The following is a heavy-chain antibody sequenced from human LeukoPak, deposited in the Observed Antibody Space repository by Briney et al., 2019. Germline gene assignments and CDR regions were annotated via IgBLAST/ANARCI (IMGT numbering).Heavy chain of an antibody. Sequence: PGGSLRLSCAASGFTFSSYSMNWVRQAPGKGLEWVSGISGSGNTTYYADSVKGRFTISRDNSKNTLYLQMNSLRANDTAVYYCATGAGSSWYFYYWGQGIPVTVSS. CDR2: ISGSGNTT. CDR3: ATGAGSSWYFYY. V-gene: IGHV3-23*01. D-gene: IGHD6-13*01. CDR1: GFTFSSYS. J-gene: IGHJ4*02.